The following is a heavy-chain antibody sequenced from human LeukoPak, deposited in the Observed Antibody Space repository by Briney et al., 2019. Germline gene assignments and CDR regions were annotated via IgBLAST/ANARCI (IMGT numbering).Heavy chain of an antibody. CDR2: ISGSGGST. J-gene: IGHJ4*02. Sequence: GGSLRLSCAASGFTFSSYAMSWVRQAPGKGLEWFSAISGSGGSTYYADSVKGRFTISRDNSKNTLYLQMNSLRAEDTAVYYCAKFTYYYGSGSYYQYYFDYWGQGTLVTVSS. CDR3: AKFTYYYGSGSYYQYYFDY. CDR1: GFTFSSYA. D-gene: IGHD3-10*01. V-gene: IGHV3-23*01.